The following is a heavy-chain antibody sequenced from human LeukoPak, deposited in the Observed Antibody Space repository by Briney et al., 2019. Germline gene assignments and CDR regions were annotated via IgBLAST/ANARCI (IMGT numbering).Heavy chain of an antibody. V-gene: IGHV3-64D*09. Sequence: GGSLRLSCSXXGXXXXXXXXXXXXXXXXXXXXYXXXXXSTXGSKYYADSVKGRFTISRDNAKNTLYLQMGXLXXXXTAXYYCVNVERDYXGQGTLVTVPS. CDR1: GXXXXXXX. D-gene: IGHD1-26*01. CDR3: VNVERDY. J-gene: IGHJ4*02. CDR2: XXSTXGSK.